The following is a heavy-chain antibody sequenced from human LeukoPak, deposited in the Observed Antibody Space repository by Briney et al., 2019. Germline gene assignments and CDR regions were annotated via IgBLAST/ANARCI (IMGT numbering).Heavy chain of an antibody. Sequence: SETLSLTCAVYGGSFRGYYWNWIRQPPGKGLEWIGEINHAGHTNYNPALKSRVFSSVDVSKNQISLKLTSVTAADAAVYFCARKTIAARRGGGWFDPWGQGSLVSVSS. CDR1: GGSFRGYY. CDR3: ARKTIAARRGGGWFDP. CDR2: INHAGHT. D-gene: IGHD6-6*01. J-gene: IGHJ5*02. V-gene: IGHV4-34*01.